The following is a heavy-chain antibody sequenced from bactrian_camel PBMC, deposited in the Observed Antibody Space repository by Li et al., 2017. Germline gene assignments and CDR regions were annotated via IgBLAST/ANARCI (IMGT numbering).Heavy chain of an antibody. V-gene: IGHV3S63*01. CDR2: IEDNGRI. J-gene: IGHJ4*01. Sequence: VQLVESGGGSVQAGGSVRLSCIASDYSIEAGCMGWFRQAPWKEREGVACIEDNGRISYADSVKGRFTTSRNNAKNTMYLQMVNLKPEDTALYYCATGLRSFSGDRGQGTQVTVS. D-gene: IGHD3*01. CDR1: DYSIEAGC.